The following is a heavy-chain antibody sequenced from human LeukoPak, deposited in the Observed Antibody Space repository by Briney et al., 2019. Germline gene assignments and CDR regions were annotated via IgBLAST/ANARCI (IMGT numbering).Heavy chain of an antibody. V-gene: IGHV5-51*01. CDR3: ARGIGYSSSRIDY. D-gene: IGHD6-13*01. Sequence: NTGESLQISCKGSGYSFTSYWIGWVRQMSGKGLEWMGIIYPGDSDTRYSPSFQGQVTISADKSISTAYLQWSSLKASDTAMYYCARGIGYSSSRIDYWGQGALVTVSS. J-gene: IGHJ4*02. CDR1: GYSFTSYW. CDR2: IYPGDSDT.